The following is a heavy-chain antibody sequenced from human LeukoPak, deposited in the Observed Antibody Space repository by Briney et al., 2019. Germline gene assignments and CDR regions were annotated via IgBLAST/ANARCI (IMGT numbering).Heavy chain of an antibody. D-gene: IGHD4-17*01. V-gene: IGHV1-2*06. CDR2: INPYSGDT. J-gene: IGHJ6*03. CDR3: ASWFHDYGDYSVDYYYYYMDV. CDR1: GYTFTGYH. Sequence: ASVKVSCKASGYTFTGYHIHWVRQAPGQGLEWMGRINPYSGDTNFAQKFQGRVTMTRDTSISTAYMELSRLRSDDTAVYYCASWFHDYGDYSVDYYYYYMDVWGKGTTVTVSS.